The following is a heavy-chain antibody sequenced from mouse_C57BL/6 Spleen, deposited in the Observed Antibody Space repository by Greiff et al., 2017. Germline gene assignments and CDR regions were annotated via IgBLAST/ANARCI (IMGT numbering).Heavy chain of an antibody. J-gene: IGHJ2*01. CDR2: IRNKANGYTT. D-gene: IGHD1-1*01. Sequence: EVHLVESGGGLVQPGGSLSLSCAASGFTFTDYYMSWVRQPPGKALEWLGFIRNKANGYTTEYSASVKGRFTISRDNSQSILYLQMNALRAEDSATYYCARWYSSSDYFDYWGQGTTLTVSS. CDR3: ARWYSSSDYFDY. V-gene: IGHV7-3*01. CDR1: GFTFTDYY.